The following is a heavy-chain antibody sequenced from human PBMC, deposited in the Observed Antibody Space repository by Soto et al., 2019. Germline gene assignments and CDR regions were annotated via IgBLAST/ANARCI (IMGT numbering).Heavy chain of an antibody. D-gene: IGHD2-2*01. J-gene: IGHJ6*02. Sequence: VGSLRLSCAASGFTFSSYAMSWVRQAPGKGLGWVSAISGSGGSTYYADSVKGRFTISRDNSKNTLYLQMNSLRAEDTAVYYCANSRAGSTLNPQYYYYGMDVWGQGTTVTVSS. CDR3: ANSRAGSTLNPQYYYYGMDV. CDR2: ISGSGGST. CDR1: GFTFSSYA. V-gene: IGHV3-23*01.